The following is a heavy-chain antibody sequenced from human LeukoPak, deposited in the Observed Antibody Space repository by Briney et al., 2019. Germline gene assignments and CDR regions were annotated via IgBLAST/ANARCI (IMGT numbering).Heavy chain of an antibody. CDR2: ISYDGSNK. D-gene: IGHD6-19*01. CDR1: GFTFSSYA. CDR3: AKDEMWGGAVAAPFDY. Sequence: GGSLRLSCAASGFTFSSYAMHWVRQAPGKGLEWVAVISYDGSNKYYADSVKGRFTIPRDNSKNTLYLQMNSLRAEDTAVYYCAKDEMWGGAVAAPFDYWGQGTLVTVSS. V-gene: IGHV3-30-3*01. J-gene: IGHJ4*02.